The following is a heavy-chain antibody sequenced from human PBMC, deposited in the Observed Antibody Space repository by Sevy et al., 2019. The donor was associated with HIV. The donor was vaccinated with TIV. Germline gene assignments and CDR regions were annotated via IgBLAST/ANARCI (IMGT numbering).Heavy chain of an antibody. V-gene: IGHV4-39*01. D-gene: IGHD5-12*01. CDR2: IYYSGST. CDR3: ARPQYGGSHLLFDY. CDR1: GDSISNGDYY. Sequence: SETLSLTCTVSGDSISNGDYYWCWIRQPPGKGPEWIGSIYYSGSTYYNPSLMSRVTISVDTSRNQFSLKLSSVTAADTAVYYCARPQYGGSHLLFDYWGQRTLVTVSS. J-gene: IGHJ4*02.